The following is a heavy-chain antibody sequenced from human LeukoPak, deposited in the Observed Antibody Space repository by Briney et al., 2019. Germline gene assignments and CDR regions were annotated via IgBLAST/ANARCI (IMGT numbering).Heavy chain of an antibody. V-gene: IGHV3-23*01. CDR2: ISGSGGST. Sequence: PGGSLRLSCAASGFTFSSYAMSWVRQAPGKGLEWVSVISGSGGSTYYADSVKGRFTISRDNSKNTLYLQMNSLRAEDTAVYYCARSGSGSYSAFDYWGQGTLVTVSS. CDR3: ARSGSGSYSAFDY. D-gene: IGHD1-26*01. J-gene: IGHJ4*02. CDR1: GFTFSSYA.